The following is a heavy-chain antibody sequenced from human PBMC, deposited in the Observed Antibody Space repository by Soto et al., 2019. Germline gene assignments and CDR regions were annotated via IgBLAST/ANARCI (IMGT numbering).Heavy chain of an antibody. D-gene: IGHD2-8*01. Sequence: GASVKVSCKLSGYTLTELSMHWVRQCPGTGLEWMGGFDPEEGETIYAQKFQGRVTMTEDAATNTAYWELSSLRSEDTAVYYCASPYVPIDDISVTDYWGQGTLVTVSS. J-gene: IGHJ4*02. CDR1: GYTLTELS. CDR2: FDPEEGET. V-gene: IGHV1-24*01. CDR3: ASPYVPIDDISVTDY.